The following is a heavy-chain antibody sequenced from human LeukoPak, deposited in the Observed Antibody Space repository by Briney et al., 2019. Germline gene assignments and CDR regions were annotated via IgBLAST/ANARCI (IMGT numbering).Heavy chain of an antibody. V-gene: IGHV4-30-4*08. CDR3: ARGGRSSWYGY. CDR2: IYYSGST. Sequence: SETLSLTCTVSGGSISSGDYYWSWIRQPPGKGLEWIGYIYYSGSTYYNPSLKSRVTISVDTSKNQFSLKLSSVTAADTAVYYCARGGRSSWYGYWGQGTLVTVSS. J-gene: IGHJ4*02. D-gene: IGHD6-13*01. CDR1: GGSISSGDYY.